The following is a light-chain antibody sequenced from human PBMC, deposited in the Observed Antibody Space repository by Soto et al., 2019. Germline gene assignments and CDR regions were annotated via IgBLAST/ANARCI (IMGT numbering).Light chain of an antibody. V-gene: IGKV1-5*01. CDR2: IAS. J-gene: IGKJ1*01. CDR1: QSISSW. CDR3: QQYMSYS. Sequence: DIQMTQSPSTLSATAGARVTITCRASQSISSWLTWYQQKPGKAPKVLIYIASSLQSGVPSRFSGSGSGTEFTLTISSLQPDDFATYYCQQYMSYSFGQGTKVDI.